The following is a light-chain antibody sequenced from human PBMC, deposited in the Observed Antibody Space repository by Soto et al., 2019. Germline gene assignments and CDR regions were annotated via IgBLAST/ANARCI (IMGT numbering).Light chain of an antibody. CDR1: SGHSSFA. CDR3: QTWGTGIRV. V-gene: IGLV4-69*01. CDR2: LNSDGSH. J-gene: IGLJ2*01. Sequence: QLVLTQSPSASASLGASVKLTCTLSSGHSSFALAWHQQQPEKGPRYLMKLNSDGSHSKGDGIPDRFSGSRSGAERYLTISSLQSEDEADYYCQTWGTGIRVFGGGTKLTVL.